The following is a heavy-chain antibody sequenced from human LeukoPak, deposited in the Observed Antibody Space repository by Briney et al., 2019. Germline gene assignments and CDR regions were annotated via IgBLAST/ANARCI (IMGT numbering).Heavy chain of an antibody. Sequence: PSETLSLTCTVSGGSISSHYWSWIRQPPGKGLEWIGYIYYSGSTNYNPSLKSRVTISVDTSKNQFSLKLSSVTAADTAVYYCARANNVATPFDYWGQGTLVTVSS. D-gene: IGHD5-12*01. CDR2: IYYSGST. J-gene: IGHJ4*02. CDR1: GGSISSHY. CDR3: ARANNVATPFDY. V-gene: IGHV4-59*11.